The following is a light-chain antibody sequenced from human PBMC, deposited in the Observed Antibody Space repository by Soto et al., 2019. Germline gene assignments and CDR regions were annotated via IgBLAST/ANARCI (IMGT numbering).Light chain of an antibody. CDR2: DAS. CDR1: QNINNW. CDR3: QHMRT. V-gene: IGKV1-5*01. Sequence: DIQMTQSPSTRSASIGDRVTITCRASQNINNWIAWYQQKPGKAPKFLIYDASTLESGVPSRFSGSGFGTEFSLTISSLQPDDFGSYYCQHMRTFGQGTK. J-gene: IGKJ1*01.